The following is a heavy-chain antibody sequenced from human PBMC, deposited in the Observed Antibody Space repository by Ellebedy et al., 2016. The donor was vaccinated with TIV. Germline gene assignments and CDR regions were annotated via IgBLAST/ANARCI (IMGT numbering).Heavy chain of an antibody. CDR1: GYSFTSYW. CDR2: IYPGDSDT. D-gene: IGHD1-26*01. V-gene: IGHV5-51*01. J-gene: IGHJ3*02. CDR3: ARRVGGTFDI. Sequence: GESLKISCKGSGYSFTSYWISWVRQMLGKGLEWMGIIYPGDSDTRYSPSFQGQVTVPADKSISTAYLQWSNLKASDTAMYYCARRVGGTFDIWGQGTMVTVSS.